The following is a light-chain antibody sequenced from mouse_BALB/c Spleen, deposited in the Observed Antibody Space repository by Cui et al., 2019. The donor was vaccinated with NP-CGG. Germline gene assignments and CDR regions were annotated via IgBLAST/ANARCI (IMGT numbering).Light chain of an antibody. CDR2: GTN. Sequence: QACVSEESAPTTSPGETVTLTCRSSTGAVTTSNYANWVQEKPDHLFTGLIGGTNNRAPGVPARFSGSLIGDKAALTITGAQTEDEAIYFCALWYSNHWVFSGGTKLTVL. CDR1: TGAVTTSNY. J-gene: IGLJ1*01. V-gene: IGLV1*01. CDR3: ALWYSNHWV.